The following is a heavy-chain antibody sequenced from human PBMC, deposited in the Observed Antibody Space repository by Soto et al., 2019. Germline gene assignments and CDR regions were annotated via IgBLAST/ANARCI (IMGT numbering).Heavy chain of an antibody. V-gene: IGHV1-3*01. CDR2: INAGNGNT. CDR1: GDTFSSYA. Sequence: QVQLVQSGAEVKKPGASVKVSCKASGDTFSSYAMYWVRQGPGQRLEWMGWINAGNGNTKYSQKFQGRVTITRDTSASTAYMELSSLRSEDTAVYYCARVIGGWYYFDYWGQGTLVTVSS. J-gene: IGHJ4*02. CDR3: ARVIGGWYYFDY. D-gene: IGHD6-19*01.